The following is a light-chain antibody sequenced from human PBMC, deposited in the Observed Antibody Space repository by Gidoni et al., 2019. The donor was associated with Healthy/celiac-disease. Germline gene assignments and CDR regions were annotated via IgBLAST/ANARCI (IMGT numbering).Light chain of an antibody. Sequence: VMSSVGDRGTITCRGSQGISSWLVWCHQKQAKEPKILMYAASSLQSGVPSRSCGSGAGRDFTLPISSLQPEDVATYYCQQANNCHPWTFGQGTKVEIK. V-gene: IGKV1-12*01. CDR3: QQANNCHPWT. CDR1: QGISSW. J-gene: IGKJ1*01. CDR2: AAS.